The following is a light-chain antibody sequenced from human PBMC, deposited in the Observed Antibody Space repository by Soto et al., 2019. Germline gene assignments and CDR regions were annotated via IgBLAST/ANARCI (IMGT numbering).Light chain of an antibody. J-gene: IGKJ5*01. CDR3: QQRHNWPIT. V-gene: IGKV3-15*01. CDR2: GAS. Sequence: EVVMTQSPDTLSVSPGERATLSCRASQSVTSNLAWYQQKLGQAPRLLIYGASTRATGISARFSGSGSGTDFTLTISSLEPADFGIYYCQQRHNWPITFGQGTRLEIK. CDR1: QSVTSN.